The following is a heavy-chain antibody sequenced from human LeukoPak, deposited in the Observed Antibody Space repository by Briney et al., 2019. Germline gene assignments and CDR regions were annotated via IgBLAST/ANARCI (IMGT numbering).Heavy chain of an antibody. CDR2: ISSSGSTI. D-gene: IGHD3-3*01. J-gene: IGHJ6*03. Sequence: PGGSLRLSCAASGFTFSDYYMSWIRQAPGKGLEWVSYISSSGSTIYYADSVKGRFTISRDNAKNSLYLQMNRLRAEDTAVYYCARVPYDFWSGTYYMDVWGKGTTVTVSS. CDR1: GFTFSDYY. V-gene: IGHV3-11*04. CDR3: ARVPYDFWSGTYYMDV.